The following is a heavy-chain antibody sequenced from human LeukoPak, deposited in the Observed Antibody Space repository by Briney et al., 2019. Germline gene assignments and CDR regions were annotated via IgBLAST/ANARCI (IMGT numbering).Heavy chain of an antibody. CDR1: GFTFGDYA. CDR2: IRSKAYGGTT. CDR3: TRDTGYCSGGSCYSYYYYYGMDV. V-gene: IGHV3-49*04. D-gene: IGHD2-15*01. Sequence: GGSLRLSCTASGFTFGDYAMSWVRQAPGKGLEWVGFIRSKAYGGTTEYAASVKGRFTISRDDSKSTAYLQMNSLKTEDTAVYYCTRDTGYCSGGSCYSYYYYYGMDVWGKGTTVTVSS. J-gene: IGHJ6*04.